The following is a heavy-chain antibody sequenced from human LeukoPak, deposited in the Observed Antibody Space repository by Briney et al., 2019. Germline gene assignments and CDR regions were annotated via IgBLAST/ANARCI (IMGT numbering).Heavy chain of an antibody. V-gene: IGHV4-34*01. CDR2: IYYSGST. D-gene: IGHD3-10*01. J-gene: IGHJ4*02. CDR3: ARSVVQDVLLWFGESARFFDY. CDR1: GGSFSGYY. Sequence: PSETLSLTCAVYGGSFSGYYWSWIRQPPGKGLEWIGSIYYSGSTYYNPSLKSRVTISVDTSKNQFSLKLSSVTAADTAVYYCARSVVQDVLLWFGESARFFDYWGQGTLVTVSS.